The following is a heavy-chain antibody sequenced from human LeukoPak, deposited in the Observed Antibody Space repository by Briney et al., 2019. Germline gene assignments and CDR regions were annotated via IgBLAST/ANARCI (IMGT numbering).Heavy chain of an antibody. J-gene: IGHJ4*02. CDR3: AKDLGHILPSDY. Sequence: PGGSLRLSCAASGFTFSSYGMHWVRQAPGKGLEGVAFIWYDGSNKYYADSVKRRFTISRDNSKITLYLQMNSLRAEDTAVYYCAKDLGHILPSDYWGQGTLVTVSS. V-gene: IGHV3-30*02. CDR2: IWYDGSNK. CDR1: GFTFSSYG. D-gene: IGHD2-21*01.